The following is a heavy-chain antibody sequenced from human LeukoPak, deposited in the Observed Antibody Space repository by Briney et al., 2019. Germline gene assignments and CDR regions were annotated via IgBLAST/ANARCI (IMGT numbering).Heavy chain of an antibody. CDR3: ARDQGYSSSWYKYYYMDV. Sequence: GGSLRLSCAASGFIFHDSVMHWVRQAPGKGLEWVSGVSKKSGYMAYADSVKGRFTISRDNAKNSLYLQMNSLRAEDTALYYCARDQGYSSSWYKYYYMDVWGKGTTVTVSS. CDR1: GFIFHDSV. D-gene: IGHD6-13*01. CDR2: VSKKSGYM. J-gene: IGHJ6*03. V-gene: IGHV3-9*01.